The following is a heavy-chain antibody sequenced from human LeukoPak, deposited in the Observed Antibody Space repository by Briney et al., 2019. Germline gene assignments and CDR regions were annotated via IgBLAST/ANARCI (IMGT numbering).Heavy chain of an antibody. V-gene: IGHV3-23*01. CDR3: AKHQNRWDYYFDY. Sequence: PGGSLRLSCAASGFTFSSYGMSWVRQAPGKGLEWVSAISGSGGSTYYADSVKGRFTISRDNSKNTLYLQMNSLRAEDTAVYYCAKHQNRWDYYFDYWGQGTLVTVSS. J-gene: IGHJ4*02. CDR1: GFTFSSYG. CDR2: ISGSGGST. D-gene: IGHD1-14*01.